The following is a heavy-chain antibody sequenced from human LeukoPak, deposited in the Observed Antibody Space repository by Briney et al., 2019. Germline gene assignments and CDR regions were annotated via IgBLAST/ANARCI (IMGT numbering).Heavy chain of an antibody. V-gene: IGHV1-24*01. CDR1: GYTLTELS. D-gene: IGHD4-11*01. CDR2: FDPEDGET. J-gene: IGHJ4*02. Sequence: ASVKVSCKVSGYTLTELSMHWVRQAPGKGLEWMGGFDPEDGETIYAQKFQGRVTMTEDTSTDTAYMELSSLRSEDTAVYYCATDPPPGDYSTHQDDYWGQGTLVTVSS. CDR3: ATDPPPGDYSTHQDDY.